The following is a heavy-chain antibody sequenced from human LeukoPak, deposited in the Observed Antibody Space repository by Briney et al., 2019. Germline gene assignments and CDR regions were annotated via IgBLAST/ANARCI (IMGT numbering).Heavy chain of an antibody. J-gene: IGHJ4*02. CDR2: ISWNSGTI. CDR3: AKVACSSIACYSDY. Sequence: PGESLRLSCAASGFTFDDYAMHWVRQAPGKGLEWVSGISWNSGTIGYADSVKGRFTISRDNAKKSLYLQMNSLRAEDTALYYCAKVACSSIACYSDYWGQGTLVTVSS. D-gene: IGHD2-2*01. CDR1: GFTFDDYA. V-gene: IGHV3-9*01.